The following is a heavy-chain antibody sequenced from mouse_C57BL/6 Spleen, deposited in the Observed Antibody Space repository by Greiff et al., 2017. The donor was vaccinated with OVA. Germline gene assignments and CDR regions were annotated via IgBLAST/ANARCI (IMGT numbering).Heavy chain of an antibody. Sequence: QVQLQQPGAELVRPGSSVKLSCKASGYTFTSYWMHWVKQRPIQGLEWIGNIDPSDSETHYNQKFKDKATLTVDKSSSPAYMQLSSLTSEDSAVYYCAKVAGTGDYFDYWGQGTTLTVSS. CDR1: GYTFTSYW. J-gene: IGHJ2*01. V-gene: IGHV1-52*01. D-gene: IGHD4-1*01. CDR3: AKVAGTGDYFDY. CDR2: IDPSDSET.